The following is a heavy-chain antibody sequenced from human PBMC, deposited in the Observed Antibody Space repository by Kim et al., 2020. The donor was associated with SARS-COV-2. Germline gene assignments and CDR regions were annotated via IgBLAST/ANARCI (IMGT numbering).Heavy chain of an antibody. CDR3: ARDWAPGWRSFDY. CDR2: ISAYDGNT. J-gene: IGHJ4*02. V-gene: IGHV1-18*01. Sequence: ASVKVSCKASGYTFTSYGVSWVRQAPGQGLEWVGWISAYDGNTNYAEKFRDRVTMTTDTSTSTAYMEVRSLRSDDTAMYYCARDWAPGWRSFDYWGQGTLVTVSS. D-gene: IGHD2-21*01. CDR1: GYTFTSYG.